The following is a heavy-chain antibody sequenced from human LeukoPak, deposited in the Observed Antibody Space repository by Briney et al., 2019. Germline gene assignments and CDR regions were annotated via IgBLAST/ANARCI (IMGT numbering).Heavy chain of an antibody. D-gene: IGHD6-19*01. CDR1: GGTFSSYA. Sequence: ASVKVSCKASGGTFSSYAISWVRQAPGQGLERMGGIIPIFGTADYAQKFQGRVTITTDESTSTAYMELSSLRSEDTAVYYCAGNSEIAVAGTWGFDYWGQGTLVTVSS. V-gene: IGHV1-69*05. J-gene: IGHJ4*02. CDR3: AGNSEIAVAGTWGFDY. CDR2: IIPIFGTA.